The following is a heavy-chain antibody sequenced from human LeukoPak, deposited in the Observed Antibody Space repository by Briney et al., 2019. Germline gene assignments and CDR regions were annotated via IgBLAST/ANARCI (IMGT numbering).Heavy chain of an antibody. Sequence: GGSLRLSCTASGFTFDNYGMTWVRQAPGKALEWVSGLNWNGESTGYGDSVRGRFTISRDNAKDSLFLQMDSLRVEDTAFYFCARGEQWLDSWGRGTLGTVSS. J-gene: IGHJ4*02. CDR3: ARGEQWLDS. CDR2: LNWNGEST. V-gene: IGHV3-20*04. CDR1: GFTFDNYG. D-gene: IGHD6-19*01.